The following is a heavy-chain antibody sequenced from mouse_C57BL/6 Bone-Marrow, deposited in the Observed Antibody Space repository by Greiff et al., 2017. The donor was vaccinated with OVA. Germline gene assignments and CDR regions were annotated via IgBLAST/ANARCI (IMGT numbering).Heavy chain of an antibody. Sequence: VQLQQSGAELARPGASVKLSCKASGYTFTSYGISWVKQRTGQGLEWIGEIYPRSGNTYYNEKFKGKATLTADKSSSTAYMELRSLTSEDSAVYFCASTPPIYYYGSSLWYFDVWGTGTTVTVSS. CDR2: IYPRSGNT. D-gene: IGHD1-1*01. V-gene: IGHV1-81*01. J-gene: IGHJ1*03. CDR3: ASTPPIYYYGSSLWYFDV. CDR1: GYTFTSYG.